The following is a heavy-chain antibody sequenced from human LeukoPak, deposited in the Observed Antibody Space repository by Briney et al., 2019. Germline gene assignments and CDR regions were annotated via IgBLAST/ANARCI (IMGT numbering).Heavy chain of an antibody. Sequence: SETLSLTCTVSGGSISSHYWSWIRQPAGKGLEWMGRIYTSGSTNYNPSLKSRVTISVDTSKDQFSLKLSSVTAADTAVYYCARSDRDDYVWGSPYDYWGQGTLVTVSS. CDR3: ARSDRDDYVWGSPYDY. J-gene: IGHJ4*02. V-gene: IGHV4-4*07. CDR2: IYTSGST. D-gene: IGHD3-16*01. CDR1: GGSISSHY.